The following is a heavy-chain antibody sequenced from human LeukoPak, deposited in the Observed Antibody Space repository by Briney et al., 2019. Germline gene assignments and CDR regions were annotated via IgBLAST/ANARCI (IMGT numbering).Heavy chain of an antibody. CDR3: ARELETDDAFDI. V-gene: IGHV3-23*01. Sequence: GGSLRLSCAASGFTFSNYGMNWVRQAPGKGLEWVSGITGNGGTTYYADSVKGRFTISRDNSKNTVYLQMNSLRAEDTAVYYCARELETDDAFDIWGQGTMVTVSS. D-gene: IGHD1-1*01. J-gene: IGHJ3*02. CDR1: GFTFSNYG. CDR2: ITGNGGTT.